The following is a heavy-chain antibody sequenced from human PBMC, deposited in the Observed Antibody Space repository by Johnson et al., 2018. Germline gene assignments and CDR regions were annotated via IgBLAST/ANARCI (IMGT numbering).Heavy chain of an antibody. V-gene: IGHV3-15*07. CDR3: IPLDFKAAY. CDR1: GFTFNNAW. D-gene: IGHD6-25*01. CDR2: VQRKPEGGRT. Sequence: VQLVESGGGLVKPGGSLRLSCAASGFTFNNAWMNGVRQAPGRGREGVGRVQRKPEGGRTDYAAPVKGRFTISRDDSKNTLYLQMNSLKTEDTAVYYCIPLDFKAAYWGQGTLVTVSS. J-gene: IGHJ1*01.